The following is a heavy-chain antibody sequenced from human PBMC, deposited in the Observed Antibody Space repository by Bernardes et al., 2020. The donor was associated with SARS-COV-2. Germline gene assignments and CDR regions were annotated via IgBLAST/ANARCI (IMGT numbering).Heavy chain of an antibody. Sequence: ASLKVSCKASGYTFTGYYMHWVRQAPGQGLEWMGWINPNSGGTNYAQKFQGRVTMTRDTSISTAYMELSRLRSDDTAIYYCARTRTTISTTGIPVDYWGQGTLVTVSS. V-gene: IGHV1-2*02. J-gene: IGHJ4*02. CDR3: ARTRTTISTTGIPVDY. CDR1: GYTFTGYY. CDR2: INPNSGGT. D-gene: IGHD2-21*02.